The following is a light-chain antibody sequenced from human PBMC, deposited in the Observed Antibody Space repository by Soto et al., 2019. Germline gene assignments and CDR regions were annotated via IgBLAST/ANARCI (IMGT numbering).Light chain of an antibody. J-gene: IGLJ2*01. CDR3: QTWDTGARVV. CDR1: SGHSSYA. Sequence: QTVVTQSPSASASLGASVKLTCTLSSGHSSYAIAWHQQQPEKGPRYLMKLSSDGSHSKGDGIPDRFSGSSSGAERYLTISSLQSEDEADYYCQTWDTGARVVFDGGTKVTVL. V-gene: IGLV4-69*01. CDR2: LSSDGSH.